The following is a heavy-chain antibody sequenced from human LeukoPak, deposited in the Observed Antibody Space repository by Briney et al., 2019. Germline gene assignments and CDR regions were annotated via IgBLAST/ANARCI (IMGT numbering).Heavy chain of an antibody. J-gene: IGHJ3*02. CDR1: GGAISSSSYY. Sequence: SETLSLTCTVSGGAISSSSYYWGWIRQPPGKGLEWIGSIYYSGSTYYNPSLKSRVTISADASKNQFSLKLSSVTAADTAVYYCARHPGAFDIWGQGTMVTVSS. V-gene: IGHV4-39*01. CDR2: IYYSGST. CDR3: ARHPGAFDI.